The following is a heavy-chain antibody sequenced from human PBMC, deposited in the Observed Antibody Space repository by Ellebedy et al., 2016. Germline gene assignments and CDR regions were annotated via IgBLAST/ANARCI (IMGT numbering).Heavy chain of an antibody. J-gene: IGHJ1*01. D-gene: IGHD6-13*01. CDR2: VHRSGST. CDR3: ARDGSSSPAEYFHH. Sequence: SETLSLTXTVSGYSLSSGYFWGWIRQPPGKGLEWIGSVHRSGSTYYNRSLKSRVTISIDTSNNQFSLNLRSVTAADTAVYFCARDGSSSPAEYFHHWGQGTLVTVSS. V-gene: IGHV4-38-2*02. CDR1: GYSLSSGYF.